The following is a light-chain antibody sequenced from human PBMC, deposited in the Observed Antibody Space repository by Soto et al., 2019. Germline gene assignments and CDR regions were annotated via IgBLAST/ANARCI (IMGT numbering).Light chain of an antibody. V-gene: IGLV2-14*01. CDR1: SSDVGGYNY. CDR3: SSYTSSSTLDVV. J-gene: IGLJ2*01. Sequence: QPASVSGSPGQSITISCTGTSSDVGGYNYVSWYQQHPGKAPKLMIYDVSNRPSGVSNRFSGSKSGNTASLTISGLQAEDEADYYCSSYTSSSTLDVVFGGGTQLTVL. CDR2: DVS.